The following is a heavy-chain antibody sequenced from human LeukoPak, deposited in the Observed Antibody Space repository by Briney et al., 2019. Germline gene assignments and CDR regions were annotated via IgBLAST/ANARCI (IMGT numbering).Heavy chain of an antibody. CDR2: IYSDNT. Sequence: GGSLRLSCAASGFTFSSYGMHWVRQAPGKGLEWVSFIYSDNTHYSDSVKGRFTISRDNSKNTLYLQMNSLRAEDTAVYYCAKLSGYDILTGYLGYIGYWGQGTLVTVSS. CDR3: AKLSGYDILTGYLGYIGY. CDR1: GFTFSSYG. V-gene: IGHV3-NL1*01. D-gene: IGHD3-9*01. J-gene: IGHJ4*02.